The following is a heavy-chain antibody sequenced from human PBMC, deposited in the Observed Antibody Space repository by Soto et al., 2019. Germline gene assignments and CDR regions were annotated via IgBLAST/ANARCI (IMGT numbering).Heavy chain of an antibody. J-gene: IGHJ5*02. D-gene: IGHD6-13*01. V-gene: IGHV4-4*02. CDR1: SGSISSSNW. CDR2: IYHSGST. CDR3: ARDRSAAADERWFDP. Sequence: PSETLSLTCAVSSGSISSSNWWSWVRQPPGKGLEWIGEIYHSGSTNYNPSLKSRVTISVDKSKNQFSLKLSSVTAADTAVYYRARDRSAAADERWFDPWGQGTLVTVSS.